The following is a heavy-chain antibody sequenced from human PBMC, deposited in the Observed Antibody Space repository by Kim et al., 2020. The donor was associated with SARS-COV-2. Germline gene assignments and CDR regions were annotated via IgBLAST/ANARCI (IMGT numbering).Heavy chain of an antibody. CDR1: GFTFSSYW. CDR2: IKQDGSEK. V-gene: IGHV3-7*03. CDR3: ARFPTRGGNIVVVPAAFLDY. J-gene: IGHJ4*02. D-gene: IGHD2-2*01. Sequence: GGSLRLSCAASGFTFSSYWMSWVRQAPGKGLEWVANIKQDGSEKYYVDSVKGRFTISRDNAKNSLYLQMNSLRAEDTAVYYCARFPTRGGNIVVVPAAFLDYWGQGTLVTVSS.